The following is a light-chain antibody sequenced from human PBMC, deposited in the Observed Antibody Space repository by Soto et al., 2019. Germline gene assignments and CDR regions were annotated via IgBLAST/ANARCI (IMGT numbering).Light chain of an antibody. V-gene: IGLV2-8*01. CDR2: GVS. Sequence: QSVLTQPLSALGSSGQSVTISCTGTSSDVGGYNYVSWNQQHPGKAPKLMIYGVSERPSGVPDRFSGSKSSNTASLTVSGLQAEDEADYYCSSYAGSNNFVFGTGTKVTVL. CDR3: SSYAGSNNFV. J-gene: IGLJ1*01. CDR1: SSDVGGYNY.